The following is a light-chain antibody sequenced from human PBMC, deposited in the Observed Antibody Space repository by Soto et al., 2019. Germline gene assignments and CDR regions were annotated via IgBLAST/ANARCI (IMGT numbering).Light chain of an antibody. CDR3: QQLNSYPFT. CDR1: QGIRSD. V-gene: IGKV1-13*02. Sequence: AIQLTQPPSSLSASVGDRVTITCRASQGIRSDLAWYQQKPGKAPKLLIYDAFTLESGVPSRFSGGGSGTDFTLTVSSLQPEDFATYYCQQLNSYPFTFGGGTKVEIK. J-gene: IGKJ4*01. CDR2: DAF.